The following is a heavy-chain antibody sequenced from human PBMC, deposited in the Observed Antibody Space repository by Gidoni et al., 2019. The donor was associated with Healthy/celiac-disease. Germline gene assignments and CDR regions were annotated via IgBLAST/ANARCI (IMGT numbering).Heavy chain of an antibody. V-gene: IGHV3-9*01. CDR1: GFTFDDYA. CDR3: AKDDGSSWYYFDY. CDR2: ISWNSGSI. D-gene: IGHD6-13*01. Sequence: EVQLVESGGGLVQPGRSLRLSCAASGFTFDDYAMHWVRQAPGKGLEGVSGISWNSGSIGYADSVKGRFTISRDNAKNSLYLQMNSLRAEDTALYYCAKDDGSSWYYFDYWGQGTLVTVSS. J-gene: IGHJ4*02.